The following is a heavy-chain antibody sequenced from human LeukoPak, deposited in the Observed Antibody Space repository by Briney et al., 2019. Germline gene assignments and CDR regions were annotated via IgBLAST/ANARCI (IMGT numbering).Heavy chain of an antibody. J-gene: IGHJ4*02. D-gene: IGHD5-18*01. CDR1: GFTFSSYA. Sequence: GGSLRLSCAASGFTFSSYAMSWVRQAPGKGLVWVSAISGSGGSTYYADSVKGRFTISRDNSKNTLYLQMNSLRAEDTAVYYCEKVSEHCYGYEIDYFDYWGQGTLVTVSS. CDR2: ISGSGGST. V-gene: IGHV3-23*01. CDR3: EKVSEHCYGYEIDYFDY.